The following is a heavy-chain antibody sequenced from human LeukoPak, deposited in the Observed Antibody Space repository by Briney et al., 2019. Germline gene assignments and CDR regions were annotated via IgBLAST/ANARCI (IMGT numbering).Heavy chain of an antibody. V-gene: IGHV4-4*07. CDR2: IYSSGST. CDR1: GVSISSYF. J-gene: IGHJ4*02. D-gene: IGHD6-19*01. CDR3: ARAGSSGGLCDY. Sequence: PSETLSLTCTVSGVSISSYFSSWVRQPAGKGLEWIGRIYSSGSTKYNPSLQSRVTMSLDTSKEQLSLNLGSVTAADTAVYYCARAGSSGGLCDYWGQGTLVTVSS.